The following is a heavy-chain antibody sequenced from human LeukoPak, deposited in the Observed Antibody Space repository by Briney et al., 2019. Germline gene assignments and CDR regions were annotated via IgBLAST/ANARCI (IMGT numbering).Heavy chain of an antibody. V-gene: IGHV3-30*18. D-gene: IGHD1-26*01. CDR2: ISYDGINK. CDR1: GFTFSSYG. Sequence: PGRSLRLSCAASGFTFSSYGMHWVRQAPGKGLEWVAVISYDGINKYYADPVKGRFTISTDNSKNTMYLQMNSLRAEDTAVYYCAKWGVGATPGYYYYGMDVWGQGTTVTVSS. CDR3: AKWGVGATPGYYYYGMDV. J-gene: IGHJ6*02.